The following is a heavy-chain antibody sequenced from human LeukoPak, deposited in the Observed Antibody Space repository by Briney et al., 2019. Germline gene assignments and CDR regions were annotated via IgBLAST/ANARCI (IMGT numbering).Heavy chain of an antibody. V-gene: IGHV3-74*01. CDR3: ARDLGTGMATADY. CDR2: INSDGGST. J-gene: IGHJ4*02. Sequence: GGSLRLSCEASGFTFSNYWMHWVRQAPGKGLVWVSRINSDGGSTTYADSVKGRFTISRDNPKNTLYLQMNSLRAEDTAVYYCARDLGTGMATADYWGQGTLVTVSS. D-gene: IGHD5-18*01. CDR1: GFTFSNYW.